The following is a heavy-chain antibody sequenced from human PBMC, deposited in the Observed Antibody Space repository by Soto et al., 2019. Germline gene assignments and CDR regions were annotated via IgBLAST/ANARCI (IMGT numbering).Heavy chain of an antibody. D-gene: IGHD6-19*01. CDR1: GGTFSSYA. CDR3: ARDGEVAGHLFDY. Sequence: SVKVSCKASGGTFSSYAISWVRQAPGQGLEWMGGIIPIFGTANYAQKFQGRVTITADKSTSTAYMELSSLRSEDTAVYYCARDGEVAGHLFDYWGQGTLVTVSS. V-gene: IGHV1-69*06. J-gene: IGHJ4*02. CDR2: IIPIFGTA.